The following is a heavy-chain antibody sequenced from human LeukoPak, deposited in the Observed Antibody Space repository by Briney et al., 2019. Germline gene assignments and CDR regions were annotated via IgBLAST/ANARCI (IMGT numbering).Heavy chain of an antibody. D-gene: IGHD3-3*01. CDR1: GFTSSNYA. CDR3: AKERYDFSSGYLYYFDY. V-gene: IGHV3-23*01. CDR2: TSGSGGST. J-gene: IGHJ4*02. Sequence: GGSLRLSCAASGFTSSNYAMSWVRQAPGKGLEWVSATSGSGGSTRYAESVKGRFTISRDNSKNTLYLQMNSLRAEDTAVYYCAKERYDFSSGYLYYFDYWGQGTLVTVSS.